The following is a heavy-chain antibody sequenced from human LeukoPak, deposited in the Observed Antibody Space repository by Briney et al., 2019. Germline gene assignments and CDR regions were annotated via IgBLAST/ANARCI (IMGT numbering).Heavy chain of an antibody. V-gene: IGHV1-2*02. CDR1: GYTFTGHY. J-gene: IGHJ6*03. CDR2: INPNSGGT. D-gene: IGHD6-13*01. CDR3: ASLGPSASTSYSSSWYRRVDYYYYMDV. Sequence: ASVKVSCKASGYTFTGHYMHWVRQAPGQGLEWMGWINPNSGGTNYAQKFQGRVTMTRDTSISTAYMELSRLRSDDTAVYYCASLGPSASTSYSSSWYRRVDYYYYMDVWGKGTTVTVSS.